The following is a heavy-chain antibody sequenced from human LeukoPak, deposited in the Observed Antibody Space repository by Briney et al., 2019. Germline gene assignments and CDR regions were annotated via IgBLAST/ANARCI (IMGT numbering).Heavy chain of an antibody. CDR3: ARGGLGSAFDN. Sequence: GGSLRPSCAASGFTFSNYALSWVRQAPGKGLECVSAISGSGGSTYSADSLKGLFTISRDNSKNTLYLQINSLRADDTAVFYCARGGLGSAFDNWGQGTLVTVSS. J-gene: IGHJ4*02. CDR2: ISGSGGST. V-gene: IGHV3-23*01. CDR1: GFTFSNYA. D-gene: IGHD6-19*01.